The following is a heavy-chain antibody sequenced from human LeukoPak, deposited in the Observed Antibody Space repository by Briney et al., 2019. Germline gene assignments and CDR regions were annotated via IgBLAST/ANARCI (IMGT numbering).Heavy chain of an antibody. V-gene: IGHV4-39*07. Sequence: SETLSLTCTVSGGSISSSSYYWGWLRQPPGTGLEWLGSIYYSGSTYYNPSLKSRVTMSVATSKNQFSLKLSSVTAADTAVYYCARRPILLWFGESLSHSPPNWFDPWGQGTLVTVSS. D-gene: IGHD3-10*01. CDR1: GGSISSSSYY. CDR2: IYYSGST. J-gene: IGHJ5*02. CDR3: ARRPILLWFGESLSHSPPNWFDP.